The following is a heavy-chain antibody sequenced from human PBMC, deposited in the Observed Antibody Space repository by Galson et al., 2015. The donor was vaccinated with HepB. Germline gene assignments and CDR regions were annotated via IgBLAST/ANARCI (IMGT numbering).Heavy chain of an antibody. CDR2: IIPIFGTA. D-gene: IGHD7-27*01. J-gene: IGHJ3*02. CDR1: GGTFSSYA. Sequence: SCKASGGTFSSYAISWVRQAPGQGLEWMGGIIPIFGTANYAQKFQGRVTITADESTSTAYMELSSLRSEDTAVYYCARVALGHDAFDIWGQGTMVTVSS. V-gene: IGHV1-69*01. CDR3: ARVALGHDAFDI.